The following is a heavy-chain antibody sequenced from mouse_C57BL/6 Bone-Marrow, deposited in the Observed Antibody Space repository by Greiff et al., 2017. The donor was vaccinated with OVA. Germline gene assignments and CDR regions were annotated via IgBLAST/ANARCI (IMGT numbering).Heavy chain of an antibody. CDR2: IYPGSGNT. CDR1: GYTFTDYY. Sequence: QVQLQQSGAELVRPGASVKLSCKASGYTFTDYYINWVKQRPGQGLEWIARIYPGSGNTYYNEKFKGKATLTAEKSSSTAYMQLSSLTSEDSAVYFCARYYSNYGGYFDVWGTGTTVTVSS. V-gene: IGHV1-76*01. J-gene: IGHJ1*03. CDR3: ARYYSNYGGYFDV. D-gene: IGHD2-5*01.